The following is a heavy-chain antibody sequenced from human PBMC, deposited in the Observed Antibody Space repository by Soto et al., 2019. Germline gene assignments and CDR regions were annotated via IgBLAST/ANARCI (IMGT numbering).Heavy chain of an antibody. V-gene: IGHV1-18*04. CDR2: ISAYNGNT. CDR3: ARKPDYYDSSGSQAYNWFDP. D-gene: IGHD3-22*01. Sequence: ASVKVSCKASGYTFTSYGISWVRQAPGQGLEWMGWISAYNGNTNYAQKLQGRVTMTTGTSTSTAYMELRSLRSDDTAVYYCARKPDYYDSSGSQAYNWFDPWGQGTLVTVSS. CDR1: GYTFTSYG. J-gene: IGHJ5*02.